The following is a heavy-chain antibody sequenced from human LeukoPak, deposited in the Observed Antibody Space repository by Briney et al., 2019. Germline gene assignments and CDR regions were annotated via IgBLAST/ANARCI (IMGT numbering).Heavy chain of an antibody. CDR1: GYTFTGYD. CDR2: MNPNSGNT. V-gene: IGHV1-8*01. J-gene: IGHJ6*03. CDR3: ARGLGVPAAIVYYYYYMDV. D-gene: IGHD2-2*02. Sequence: ASVKVSCKASGYTFTGYDINWVRQATGQGLEWMGWMNPNSGNTGYAQKFQGRVTMTRNTSISTAYMELSSLRSEDTAVYYCARGLGVPAAIVYYYYYMDVWGKGTTVTVSS.